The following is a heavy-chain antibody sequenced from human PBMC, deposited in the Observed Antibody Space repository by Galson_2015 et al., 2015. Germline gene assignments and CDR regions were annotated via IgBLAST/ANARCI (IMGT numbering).Heavy chain of an antibody. CDR3: AKDNDYVGNSAYFDS. D-gene: IGHD4-23*01. CDR1: GFTFDDYA. CDR2: ISWNSGSI. V-gene: IGHV3-9*01. Sequence: SLRLSCAASGFTFDDYAMHWVRQAPGKGLEWVSGISWNSGSIGYADSVKGRFTISRDNAKNSLYLQMNSLRAEDTALYYCAKDNDYVGNSAYFDSWGQGPLVTVSS. J-gene: IGHJ4*02.